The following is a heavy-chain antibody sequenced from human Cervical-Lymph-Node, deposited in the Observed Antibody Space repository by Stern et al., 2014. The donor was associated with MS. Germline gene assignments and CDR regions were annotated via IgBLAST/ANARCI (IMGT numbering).Heavy chain of an antibody. Sequence: EVQLVQSGGGLVQPGGSLRLSCEASGLTFSTSFMHWVRQAPGKGLEWVSRMDGDGSIRTYADSVRGRFIISRDNAKNTLYLQMNSLRAEDTAVYYCARGGRSSSLDYWGQGTLVTVSS. J-gene: IGHJ4*02. CDR2: MDGDGSIR. CDR3: ARGGRSSSLDY. V-gene: IGHV3-74*01. CDR1: GLTFSTSF. D-gene: IGHD6-6*01.